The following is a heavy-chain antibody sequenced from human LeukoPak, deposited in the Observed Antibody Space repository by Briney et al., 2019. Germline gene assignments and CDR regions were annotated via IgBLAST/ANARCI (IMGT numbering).Heavy chain of an antibody. V-gene: IGHV3-48*03. CDR1: GFTFSSYE. Sequence: PGGSLRLSCAASGFTFSSYEMNWVRQAPGKGLEWVSYISSSGSTIYYADSVKGRFTISRDNAKNSLYLQMNSLGAEDTAVYYCARDGRGSVGFQRFDPWGQGTLVTVSS. CDR3: ARDGRGSVGFQRFDP. J-gene: IGHJ5*02. CDR2: ISSSGSTI. D-gene: IGHD1-26*01.